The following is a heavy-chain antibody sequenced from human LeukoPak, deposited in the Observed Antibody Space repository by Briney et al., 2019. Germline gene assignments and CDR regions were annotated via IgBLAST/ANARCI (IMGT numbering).Heavy chain of an antibody. V-gene: IGHV1-2*02. CDR1: GYTFTGYY. CDR2: INPNSGGT. Sequence: APVKVSCKASGYTFTGYYMHWVRQAPGQGLEWMGWINPNSGGTNYAQKFQGRVTMTRDTSISTAYMELSRLRSDDTAVYYCARRGYDSSGYVFFDYWGQGTLVTASS. J-gene: IGHJ4*02. D-gene: IGHD3-22*01. CDR3: ARRGYDSSGYVFFDY.